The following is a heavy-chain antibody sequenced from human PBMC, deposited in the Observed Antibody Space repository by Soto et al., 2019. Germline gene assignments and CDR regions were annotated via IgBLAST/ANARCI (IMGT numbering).Heavy chain of an antibody. J-gene: IGHJ4*02. V-gene: IGHV3-23*01. Sequence: PGGSLRLSCVASGFTFSRDGMSWVRQAPGKGLEWVSLITDNGGSTYYADSVKGRFTISRDNTKNMLFLQMNSLRAEDTAVYYCAKERATTTAFDYWGQGALVTVSS. CDR1: GFTFSRDG. D-gene: IGHD4-17*01. CDR2: ITDNGGST. CDR3: AKERATTTAFDY.